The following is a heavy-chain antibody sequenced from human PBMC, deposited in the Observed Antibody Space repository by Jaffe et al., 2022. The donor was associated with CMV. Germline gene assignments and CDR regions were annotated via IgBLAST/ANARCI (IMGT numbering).Heavy chain of an antibody. CDR1: GYTFTGYY. D-gene: IGHD2-2*01. CDR2: INPNSGGT. Sequence: QVQLVQSGAEVKKPGASVKVSCKASGYTFTGYYMHWVRQAPGQGLEWMGWINPNSGGTNYAQKFQGRVTMTRDTSISTAYMELSRLRSDDTAVYYCARERLGYCSSTSCYLGYYYYGMDVWGQGTTVTVSS. V-gene: IGHV1-2*02. J-gene: IGHJ6*02. CDR3: ARERLGYCSSTSCYLGYYYYGMDV.